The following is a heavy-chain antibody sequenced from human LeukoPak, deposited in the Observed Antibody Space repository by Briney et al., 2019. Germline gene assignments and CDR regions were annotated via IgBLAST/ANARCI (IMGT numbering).Heavy chain of an antibody. Sequence: GGSLRLSCAASGFTFSTYAMTWVRQAPGKGLEWVSSITGSGDGTSAADSVTGRFSISRDNSKNTLYLQMNSLRAEDTAVYYCARGPSGYHNTGGQGTLVTVSS. CDR3: ARGPSGYHNT. V-gene: IGHV3-23*01. CDR2: ITGSGDGT. CDR1: GFTFSTYA. D-gene: IGHD5-12*01. J-gene: IGHJ4*02.